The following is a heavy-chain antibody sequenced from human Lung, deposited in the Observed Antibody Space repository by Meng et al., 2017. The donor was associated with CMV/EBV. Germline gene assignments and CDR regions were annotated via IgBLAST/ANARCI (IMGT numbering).Heavy chain of an antibody. CDR3: ARHDREGDYFDY. V-gene: IGHV4-39*01. J-gene: IGHJ4*02. CDR2: IYYSGSS. D-gene: IGHD1-26*01. CDR1: GGSNSSSSYY. Sequence: ASGGSNSSSSYYWGWIRQPPGKGLEWIGSIYYSGSSYYNPSLKSRVTISVDTSKNQFSLKLSSVTAADTAVYYCARHDREGDYFDYWGQGTLVTVSS.